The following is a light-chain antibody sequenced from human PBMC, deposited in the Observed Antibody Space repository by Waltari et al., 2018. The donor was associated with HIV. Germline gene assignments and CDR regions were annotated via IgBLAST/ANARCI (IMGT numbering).Light chain of an antibody. CDR1: QSISSW. Sequence: DIQMTQSHSTLTASVGDRVTITCRASQSISSWLAWYQHKPGKAPKLLIYKASSSQSGVPSRFSGSGSGTEFTLTISSLQPDDFATYYRQQYNSFSSWTFGQGTKVEIK. V-gene: IGKV1-5*03. CDR2: KAS. CDR3: QQYNSFSSWT. J-gene: IGKJ1*01.